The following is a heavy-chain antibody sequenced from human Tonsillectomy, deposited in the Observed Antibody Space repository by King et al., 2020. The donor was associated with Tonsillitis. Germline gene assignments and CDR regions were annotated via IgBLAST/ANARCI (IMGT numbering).Heavy chain of an antibody. Sequence: LQLQESGPGLVKTSETLSLTCTVSGGSISSSSYYWGWIRQPPGKGLEWIGSIYYSGSTYYNPSLKSRVTMSVDTSNNQFSLKLSSVTAADTAVYYCARGSRLGIYYFDYWGQGTLVTVSS. CDR3: ARGSRLGIYYFDY. J-gene: IGHJ4*02. V-gene: IGHV4-39*01. CDR1: GGSISSSSYY. CDR2: IYYSGST. D-gene: IGHD3-22*01.